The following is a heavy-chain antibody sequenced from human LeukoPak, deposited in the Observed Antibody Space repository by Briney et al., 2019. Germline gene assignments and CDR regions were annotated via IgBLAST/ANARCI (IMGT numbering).Heavy chain of an antibody. Sequence: GGSLRLSCAASGFTFSSYGMHWVRQAPGKGLEWVAFIRYDGSNKYYADSVKGRFTISRDNSKNTLYLQMNSLRAEDTAVYYCAKQDYNCSGGSCYSNSYYYYHMDVWGKGPTVTISS. CDR1: GFTFSSYG. CDR3: AKQDYNCSGGSCYSNSYYYYHMDV. J-gene: IGHJ6*03. V-gene: IGHV3-30*02. D-gene: IGHD2-15*01. CDR2: IRYDGSNK.